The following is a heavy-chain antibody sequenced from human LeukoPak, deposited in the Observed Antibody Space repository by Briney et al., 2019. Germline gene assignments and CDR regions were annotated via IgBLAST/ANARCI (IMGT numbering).Heavy chain of an antibody. CDR3: ARWAGFWSGYYNDYYYGMDV. CDR1: GGTFSSYA. J-gene: IGHJ6*02. D-gene: IGHD3-3*01. CDR2: IIPIFGTA. Sequence: ASVKVSCKASGGTFSSYAISWVRQAPGQGLEWMGGIIPIFGTANYAQKFQGRVTIIADESTSTAYMELSSLRSEDTAVYYCARWAGFWSGYYNDYYYGMDVWGQGTTVTVSS. V-gene: IGHV1-69*13.